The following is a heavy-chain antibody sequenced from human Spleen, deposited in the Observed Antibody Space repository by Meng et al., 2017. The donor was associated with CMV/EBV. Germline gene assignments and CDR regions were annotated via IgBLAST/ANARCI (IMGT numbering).Heavy chain of an antibody. CDR1: GFTFSSYH. Sequence: GESLKISCAASGFTFSSYHLHWVRQAPGKGLEWLAVISYDGGTKHYADSVKGRFTISRDNSKKTLFLEMNSLRAEDTAVYYCARVSLIGYCTGTSCHIDYWGQGTLVTVSS. V-gene: IGHV3-30*03. CDR2: ISYDGGTK. D-gene: IGHD2-2*02. CDR3: ARVSLIGYCTGTSCHIDY. J-gene: IGHJ4*02.